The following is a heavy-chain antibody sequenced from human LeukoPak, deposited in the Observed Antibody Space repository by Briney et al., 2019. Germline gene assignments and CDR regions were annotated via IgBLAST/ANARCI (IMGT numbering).Heavy chain of an antibody. CDR3: AKFPRPYSGYDWTYYYMDV. V-gene: IGHV3-23*01. J-gene: IGHJ6*03. CDR2: TSGSGGST. Sequence: QSGGSLRLSCAASGFTFSSYAMSWVRQAPGKGLEWVSATSGSGGSTYYADSVKGRFTISRDNSKNTLYLQMNSLRAEDTAVYYCAKFPRPYSGYDWTYYYMDVWGKGTTVTVSS. CDR1: GFTFSSYA. D-gene: IGHD5-12*01.